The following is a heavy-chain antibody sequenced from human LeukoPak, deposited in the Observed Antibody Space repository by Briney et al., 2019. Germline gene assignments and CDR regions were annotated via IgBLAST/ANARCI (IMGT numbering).Heavy chain of an antibody. CDR3: ARVGSSDINYYDSSGYYPDY. V-gene: IGHV3-23*01. CDR2: ISGSGGST. CDR1: GFTFSSYA. Sequence: GGSLRLSCAASGFTFSSYAMSWVRQAPGKGLEWVSAISGSGGSTYYADSVKGRFTISRDNSKNTLYLQMNSLRAEDTAVYYCARVGSSDINYYDSSGYYPDYWGQGTLVTVSS. D-gene: IGHD3-22*01. J-gene: IGHJ4*02.